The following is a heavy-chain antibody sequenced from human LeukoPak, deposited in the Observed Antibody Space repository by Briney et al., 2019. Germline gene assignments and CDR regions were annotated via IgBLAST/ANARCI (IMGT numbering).Heavy chain of an antibody. Sequence: GGSLRLSCAASGFTFSSYAMHWVRQAPGKGLEWVAVLSYDGSNKYYADSVKGRFTISRDNSKNTLYLQMNSLRAEDTAVYYCAREAGYYCSSTSCYSNWFDPWGQGTLVTVSS. CDR2: LSYDGSNK. J-gene: IGHJ5*02. V-gene: IGHV3-30*04. D-gene: IGHD2-2*01. CDR3: AREAGYYCSSTSCYSNWFDP. CDR1: GFTFSSYA.